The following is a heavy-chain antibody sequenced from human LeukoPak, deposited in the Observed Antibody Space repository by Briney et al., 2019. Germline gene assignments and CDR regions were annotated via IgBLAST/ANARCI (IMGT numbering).Heavy chain of an antibody. Sequence: GGSLRLSCAASGFTFSSYAMSWVRQAPGKGLEWVSSISSSSSYIYYADSVKGRFTISRDNAKNSLYLQMNSLRAEDTAVYYCARAGPDEAIDYWGQGTLVTVSS. V-gene: IGHV3-21*01. CDR2: ISSSSSYI. CDR1: GFTFSSYA. CDR3: ARAGPDEAIDY. J-gene: IGHJ4*02.